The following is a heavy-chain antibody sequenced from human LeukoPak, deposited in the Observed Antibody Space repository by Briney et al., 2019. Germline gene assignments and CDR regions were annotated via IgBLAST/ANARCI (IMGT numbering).Heavy chain of an antibody. J-gene: IGHJ4*02. CDR1: GGSISISNYY. Sequence: PSETLSLTCTVSGGSISISNYYWGWLRQPPGKGLEWIGSFYYSGSTFYNPSLKSRVTISVDTCKSQFSLKLSSVTAADTAVYYCARKQWVMYYFDSWGQGTLVTVSS. V-gene: IGHV4-39*01. CDR3: ARKQWVMYYFDS. D-gene: IGHD6-19*01. CDR2: FYYSGST.